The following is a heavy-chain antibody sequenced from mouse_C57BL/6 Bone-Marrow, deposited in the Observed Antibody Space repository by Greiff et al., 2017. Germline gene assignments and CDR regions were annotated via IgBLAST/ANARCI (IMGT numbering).Heavy chain of an antibody. D-gene: IGHD1-1*01. CDR2: LDPENGDT. J-gene: IGHJ2*01. CDR1: GFNIKDDY. V-gene: IGHV14-4*01. Sequence: VQLQQSGAELVRPGASVKLSCTASGFNIKDDYMHWVKQRPEQGLEWIGWLDPENGDTEYASKFQGKATITADTASNTAYLQLSSLTSEDTAVYYCTGSYYYGSSYAYWGQGTTLTVSS. CDR3: TGSYYYGSSYAY.